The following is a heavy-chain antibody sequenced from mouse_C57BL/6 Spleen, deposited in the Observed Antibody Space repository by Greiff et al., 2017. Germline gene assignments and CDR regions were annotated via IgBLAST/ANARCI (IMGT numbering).Heavy chain of an antibody. CDR3: AREADYAFAY. D-gene: IGHD2-4*01. Sequence: VQLKESGPGLVKPSQSLSLTCSVTGYSITSGYYWNWIRQFPGNKLEWMGYISYDGSNNYNPSLKNRISITRDTSKNQFFLKLNSVTTEDTATYYCAREADYAFAYWGQGTLVTVSA. V-gene: IGHV3-6*01. CDR1: GYSITSGYY. J-gene: IGHJ3*01. CDR2: ISYDGSN.